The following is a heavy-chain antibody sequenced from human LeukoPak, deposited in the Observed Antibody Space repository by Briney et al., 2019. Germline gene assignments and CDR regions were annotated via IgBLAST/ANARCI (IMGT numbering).Heavy chain of an antibody. CDR3: AHRRTVRGGNWFDP. CDR1: GFSLSTSGVG. V-gene: IGHV2-5*01. Sequence: SGPTLVNPTQTLTLTCTFSGFSLSTSGVGVGWIREPPGKALEWLAVIYWHDDKRYSPSLKSRLTITKDASKNQVVITMANMDPADTATYYCAHRRTVRGGNWFDPWGQGTLVTVSS. CDR2: IYWHDDK. J-gene: IGHJ5*02. D-gene: IGHD3-10*01.